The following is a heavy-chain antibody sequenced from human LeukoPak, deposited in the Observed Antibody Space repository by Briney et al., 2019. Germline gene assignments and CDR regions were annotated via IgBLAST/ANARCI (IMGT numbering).Heavy chain of an antibody. J-gene: IGHJ4*02. CDR3: ARQLNSDYPFDY. CDR2: ISPGDSGI. Sequence: GESLKISCKGSEYSFTNFWIGWVRQMPGKGLEWMGAISPGDSGIRYSPSFQGQVTISVDKSISTAYLQWSSLKASDSAIYYCARQLNSDYPFDYWGQGTLVTVSS. V-gene: IGHV5-51*01. D-gene: IGHD1-7*01. CDR1: EYSFTNFW.